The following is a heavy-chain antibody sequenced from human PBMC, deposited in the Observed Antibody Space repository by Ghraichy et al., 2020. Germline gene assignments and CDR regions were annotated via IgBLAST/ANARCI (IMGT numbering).Heavy chain of an antibody. J-gene: IGHJ3*02. V-gene: IGHV4-59*01. CDR1: GGSISSYY. CDR3: ARGRQWPEDAFDI. D-gene: IGHD6-19*01. CDR2: IYYSGST. Sequence: TLSLTCTVSGGSISSYYWSWIRQPPGKGLEWIGYIYYSGSTNYNPSLKSRVTISVDTSKNQFSLKLSSVTAADTAVYYCARGRQWPEDAFDIWGQGTMVTVSS.